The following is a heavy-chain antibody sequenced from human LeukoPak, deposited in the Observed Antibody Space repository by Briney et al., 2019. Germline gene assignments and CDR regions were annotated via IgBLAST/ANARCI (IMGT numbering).Heavy chain of an antibody. D-gene: IGHD3-3*01. CDR2: IWYDGSNK. CDR1: GFTFSTYG. Sequence: GGSLRLSCAASGFTFSTYGMHWVRQAPGKGLEWVAVIWYDGSNKYYADSVKGRFTISRDNAKNSLYLQMNSLRAEDTAVYYCARRASYDFWSGYLVYWGQGTLVTVSS. CDR3: ARRASYDFWSGYLVY. J-gene: IGHJ4*02. V-gene: IGHV3-33*03.